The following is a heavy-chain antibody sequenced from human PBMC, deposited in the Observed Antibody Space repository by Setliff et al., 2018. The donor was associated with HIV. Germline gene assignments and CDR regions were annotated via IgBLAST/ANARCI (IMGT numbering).Heavy chain of an antibody. CDR2: IHHSGRT. D-gene: IGHD2-2*01. J-gene: IGHJ6*03. CDR3: ARAFYHHRRDHYYIDV. Sequence: ETLSLTCTAYGGPFIGYYWTWIRQSPEKGLEWIGEIHHSGRTKCSPSLESRVTMSVDTSKNQFSLELNSVTAADTAVYYCARAFYHHRRDHYYIDVWGKGTTVTVS. V-gene: IGHV4-34*01. CDR1: GGPFIGYY.